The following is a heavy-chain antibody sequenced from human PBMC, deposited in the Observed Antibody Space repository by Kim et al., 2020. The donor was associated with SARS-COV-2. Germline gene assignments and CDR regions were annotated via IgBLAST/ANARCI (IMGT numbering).Heavy chain of an antibody. CDR2: ISWNSGSI. CDR3: AKDMGCGGDCYPSAFDI. CDR1: GFTFDDYA. V-gene: IGHV3-9*01. J-gene: IGHJ3*02. D-gene: IGHD2-21*01. Sequence: GGSLRLSCAASGFTFDDYAMHWVRQAPGKGLEWVSGISWNSGSIGYADSVKGRFTISRDNAKNSLYLQMNSLRAEDTALYYCAKDMGCGGDCYPSAFDI.